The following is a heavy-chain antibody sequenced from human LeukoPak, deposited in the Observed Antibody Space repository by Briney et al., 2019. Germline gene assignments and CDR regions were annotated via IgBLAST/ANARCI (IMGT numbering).Heavy chain of an antibody. V-gene: IGHV3-74*01. Sequence: GGSLRLSCVASGFTFSSYWMHWVRQVPGKGLVWVSRINSDGGSTTYADSMKGRFTISRDNAKNTLYLQMNSPRAEDTAVYYCARGSSVTGTPATLFDYWGQGTLVTVSS. CDR3: ARGSSVTGTPATLFDY. D-gene: IGHD1-7*01. CDR2: INSDGGST. J-gene: IGHJ4*02. CDR1: GFTFSSYW.